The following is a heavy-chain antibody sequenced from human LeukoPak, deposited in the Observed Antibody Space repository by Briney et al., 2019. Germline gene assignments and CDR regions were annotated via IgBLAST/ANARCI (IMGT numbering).Heavy chain of an antibody. V-gene: IGHV3-23*01. Sequence: GGSLRLSCAASGSTFSSYAMSWVRQAPGKGLQWVSAISGSGGSTYYADSVKGRFTISRDNSKNTLYLQMNSLRAEDTAVYYCAKRNRDGYIYGYWGQGTLVTVSS. CDR3: AKRNRDGYIYGY. CDR2: ISGSGGST. J-gene: IGHJ4*02. D-gene: IGHD5-24*01. CDR1: GSTFSSYA.